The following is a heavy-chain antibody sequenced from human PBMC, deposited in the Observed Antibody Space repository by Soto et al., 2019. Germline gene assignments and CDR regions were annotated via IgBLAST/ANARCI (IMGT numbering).Heavy chain of an antibody. CDR2: INDSGDI. D-gene: IGHD3-10*01. CDR1: GGSFSGYQ. CDR3: ARGLMLWFGELSRRGGYYYYMDV. J-gene: IGHJ6*03. V-gene: IGHV4-34*01. Sequence: QVQLQQWGAGLLKPSETLSLTCAVYGGSFSGYQWSWIRQTPGKGLEWIGGINDSGDINSNPSLKSRVTILVDSPKKQISLRLSSVTAAATAVYYCARGLMLWFGELSRRGGYYYYMDVWGKGTTVTVSS.